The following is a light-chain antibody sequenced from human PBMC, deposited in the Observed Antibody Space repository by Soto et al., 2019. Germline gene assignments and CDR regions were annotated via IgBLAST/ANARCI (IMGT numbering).Light chain of an antibody. CDR3: EAWDDSLKGWV. V-gene: IGLV1-44*01. Sequence: QSVLTQPPSASGTPGQTVTISCSGSSSSIGSNPVNWYQQLPGAAPKVLIYNNVQRPSGVPDRFSGSKSGTSASLAISGLQSEDEADYYCEAWDDSLKGWVFGGGTKLTVL. CDR1: SSSIGSNP. J-gene: IGLJ3*02. CDR2: NNV.